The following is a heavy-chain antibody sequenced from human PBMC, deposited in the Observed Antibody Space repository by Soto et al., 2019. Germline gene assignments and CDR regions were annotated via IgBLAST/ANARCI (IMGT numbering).Heavy chain of an antibody. J-gene: IGHJ4*02. CDR3: ARAVAVAADFDY. V-gene: IGHV1-3*05. D-gene: IGHD6-19*01. CDR2: INAGNGNT. Sequence: QVQLVQSGAEEKKPGDSVKVSCKASGYTFTGYAMHWVRQAPGQRLEWMGWINAGNGNTKYSQKFQGRVTSTRDTSASTAYMELSSLRSEDTAVYYCARAVAVAADFDYWGQGTLVTVSS. CDR1: GYTFTGYA.